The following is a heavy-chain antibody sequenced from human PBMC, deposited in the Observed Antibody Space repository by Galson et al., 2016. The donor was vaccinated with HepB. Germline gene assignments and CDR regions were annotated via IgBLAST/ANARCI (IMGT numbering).Heavy chain of an antibody. CDR2: INPSGGST. CDR1: GYTFSTYN. CDR3: ARGHKLGDLDP. D-gene: IGHD7-27*01. Sequence: SVKVSCKASGYTFSTYNMHWVRQAPGQGLEWMGLINPSGGSTTYAQKFQGRVSMTTDTSTGTVYMNLSSLRSDDTALYYCARGHKLGDLDPWGQGTLVTVSS. V-gene: IGHV1-46*01. J-gene: IGHJ5*02.